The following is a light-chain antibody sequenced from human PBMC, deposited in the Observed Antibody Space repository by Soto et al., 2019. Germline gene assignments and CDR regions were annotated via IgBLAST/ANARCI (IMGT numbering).Light chain of an antibody. Sequence: QAVVTQEPSLTVSPGGTVTLTCGSSTGAVTSGHYPYWFQQKPGQAPRTLIYDSNNKHSWTPARFSGSFLGGKAALTLSGAQPEDEAEYYCVVYYSGARVFGGVTQLTVL. J-gene: IGLJ3*02. V-gene: IGLV7-46*01. CDR1: TGAVTSGHY. CDR2: DSN. CDR3: VVYYSGARV.